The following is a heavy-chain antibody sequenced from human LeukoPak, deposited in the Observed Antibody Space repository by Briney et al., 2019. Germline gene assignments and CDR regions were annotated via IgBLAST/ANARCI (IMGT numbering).Heavy chain of an antibody. Sequence: SETLSLTCTVSGGSISSTSYFWGWVHQPPGKRLEWIGTIYHSGSTYYSPSLKSRVTISVDTSKNQFSLKLSSVTAADTAMYYCARLPRGGNWFDPWGQGTLVTVSS. CDR1: GGSISSTSYF. J-gene: IGHJ5*02. V-gene: IGHV4-39*01. CDR3: ARLPRGGNWFDP. D-gene: IGHD5-12*01. CDR2: IYHSGST.